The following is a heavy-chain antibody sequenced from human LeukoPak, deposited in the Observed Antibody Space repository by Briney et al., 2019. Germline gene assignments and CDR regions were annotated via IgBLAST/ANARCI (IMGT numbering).Heavy chain of an antibody. CDR3: ARDLQNYYGMDV. CDR1: GFTFNNYN. J-gene: IGHJ6*02. V-gene: IGHV3-48*01. Sequence: PGGSLRLSCAASGFTFNNYNMNWVRQAPGKGLEWASYISSSSSTIYYADSVKGRFTISRDNAKNSLYLQMNSLRAEDTAVYYCARDLQNYYGMDVWGQGTTVTVSS. CDR2: ISSSSSTI.